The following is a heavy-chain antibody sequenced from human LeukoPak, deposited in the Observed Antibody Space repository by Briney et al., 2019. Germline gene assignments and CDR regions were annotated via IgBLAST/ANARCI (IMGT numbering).Heavy chain of an antibody. CDR1: GFTFSSYG. V-gene: IGHV3-33*06. Sequence: PGRSLRLSCAASGFTFSSYGMPWVRQAPGKGLEWVAVIWYDGSNKYYADSVKGRFTISRDNSKNTLYLQMNSLRAEDTAVYYCAKDATNYYDSSGYYFDYWGQGTLVTVSS. D-gene: IGHD3-22*01. J-gene: IGHJ4*02. CDR2: IWYDGSNK. CDR3: AKDATNYYDSSGYYFDY.